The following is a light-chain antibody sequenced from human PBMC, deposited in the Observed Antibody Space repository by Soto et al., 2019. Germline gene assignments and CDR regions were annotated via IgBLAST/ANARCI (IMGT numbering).Light chain of an antibody. Sequence: EIVLTQSPATLSLSPGERATLSCRASQSVSSYLAWYQQKPGQAPRLLIYDASNRATGIPARFSGSGSGTDLTLTISSLEPEDFAVYYCQQRSNWPPSPTFGGGTKVEIK. CDR2: DAS. CDR1: QSVSSY. CDR3: QQRSNWPPSPT. J-gene: IGKJ4*01. V-gene: IGKV3-11*01.